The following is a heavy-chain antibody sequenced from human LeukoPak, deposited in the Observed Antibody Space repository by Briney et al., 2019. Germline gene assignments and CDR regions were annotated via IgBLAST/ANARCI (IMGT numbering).Heavy chain of an antibody. J-gene: IGHJ3*02. V-gene: IGHV4-34*01. CDR3: ARGGYYYDDAFDI. CDR1: GGSFSGYY. D-gene: IGHD3-22*01. Sequence: PSETLSLTCAVYGGSFSGYYWGWIRQPPGKGLEWIGEINHSGSTNYNPSLKSRVTTSVDTSKNQFSLKLSSVTAADTAVYYCARGGYYYDDAFDIWGQGTMVTVSS. CDR2: INHSGST.